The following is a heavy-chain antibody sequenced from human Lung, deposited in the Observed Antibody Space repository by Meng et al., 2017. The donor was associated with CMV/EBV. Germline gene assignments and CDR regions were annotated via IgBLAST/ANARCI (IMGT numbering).Heavy chain of an antibody. CDR1: GGSISSNIR. V-gene: IGHV4-4*02. CDR2: IDDSGST. J-gene: IGHJ4*02. D-gene: IGHD1-26*01. CDR3: ARGKQDAWELLAY. Sequence: QGQLQEPGPGLVKPSGTLSLTCRVSGGSISSNIRWTWVRQPPGKGLEWIGDIDDSGSTNYNPSLNSRISISLDKSKNHFSLKVNSVTAADTAVYYCARGKQDAWELLAYWGQGALVTVSS.